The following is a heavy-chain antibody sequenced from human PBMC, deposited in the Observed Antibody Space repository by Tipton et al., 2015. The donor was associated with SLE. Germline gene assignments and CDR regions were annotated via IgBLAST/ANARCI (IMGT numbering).Heavy chain of an antibody. CDR3: ARGDSGSHGLDC. J-gene: IGHJ4*02. D-gene: IGHD1-26*01. V-gene: IGHV1-69*05. CDR2: IIPIFGTA. Sequence: QLVQSGAEVKKPGSSVKVSCKASGGTFSRYAISWVRQAPGQGLEWVGEIIPIFGTANYAQKFQGRVTITTDESTSTAYMELSSLRSEDAAVYCCARGDSGSHGLDCWGQGTLVTVSS. CDR1: GGTFSRYA.